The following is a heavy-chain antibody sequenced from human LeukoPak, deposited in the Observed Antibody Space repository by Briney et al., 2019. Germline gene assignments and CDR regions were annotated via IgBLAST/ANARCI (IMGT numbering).Heavy chain of an antibody. Sequence: PWGSLRLSCAASGFTFSRYWMNWVRQAPGKGLEWVANIKQDGNEKYYVDSVKGRFSISRDNAKNSLYLQMDSLRAEDTAVYYCAKEGAYPIVTYDSWGQGALVTVSS. CDR2: IKQDGNEK. D-gene: IGHD4-11*01. V-gene: IGHV3-7*01. CDR1: GFTFSRYW. CDR3: AKEGAYPIVTYDS. J-gene: IGHJ5*01.